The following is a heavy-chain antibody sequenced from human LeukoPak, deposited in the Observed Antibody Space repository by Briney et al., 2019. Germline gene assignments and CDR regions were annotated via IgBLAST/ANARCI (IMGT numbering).Heavy chain of an antibody. V-gene: IGHV1-18*01. D-gene: IGHD3-16*01. CDR1: GYTFSNYG. CDR3: AREGITLALDF. Sequence: GTSVKVSCKASGYTFSNYGISWLRQAPGQGLEWVGWLDTYKGDTNYAQKFQGRATMTTDSSTNTAYVELRSLRSDDTAVYYCAREGITLALDFWGQGTPVTVSS. J-gene: IGHJ4*02. CDR2: LDTYKGDT.